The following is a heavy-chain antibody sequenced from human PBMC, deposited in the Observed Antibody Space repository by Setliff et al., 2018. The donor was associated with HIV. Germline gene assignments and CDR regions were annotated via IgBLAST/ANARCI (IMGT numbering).Heavy chain of an antibody. CDR2: FRPTGNAYYANP. J-gene: IGHJ6*03. CDR3: AKSVDTTMDDYYYVDI. D-gene: IGHD5-18*01. Sequence: SETLSLTCTVSGGSISSHFWNWVRQPAGKGLEWIGRFRPTGNAYYANPYYNPSLKSRVTMSVDPSKSQFSLKLNSVTAADPAVYYCAKSVDTTMDDYYYVDIWGTGTTVTVSS. CDR1: GGSISSHF. V-gene: IGHV4-4*07.